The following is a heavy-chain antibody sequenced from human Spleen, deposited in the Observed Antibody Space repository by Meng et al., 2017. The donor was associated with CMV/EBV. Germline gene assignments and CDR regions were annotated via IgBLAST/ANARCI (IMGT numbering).Heavy chain of an antibody. CDR2: ISGSGGST. CDR3: AKGGMATTYYYYGMDV. D-gene: IGHD5-12*01. CDR1: GFTFSNYA. V-gene: IGHV3-23*01. Sequence: GGSLRLSCAVSGFTFSNYAMSWVRQAPGKGLEWVSAISGSGGSTYYADSVKGRFTISRDNSKNTLYLQMNSLRAEDTAVYYCAKGGMATTYYYYGMDVWGQGTTVTVSS. J-gene: IGHJ6*02.